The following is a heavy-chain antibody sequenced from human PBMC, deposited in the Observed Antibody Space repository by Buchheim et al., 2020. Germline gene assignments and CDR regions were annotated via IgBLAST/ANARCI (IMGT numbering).Heavy chain of an antibody. J-gene: IGHJ3*02. Sequence: EVQLVESGGGLVQPGGSLRLSCAASGFTFSSYSMNWVRQAPGKGLEWGSYISSSSSTIYYADSVKGRFTISRDNAKNSLYLQMNSLRDEDTAVYYCARRLSGVCSSTSCYDAFDIWGQGT. V-gene: IGHV3-48*02. CDR2: ISSSSSTI. CDR3: ARRLSGVCSSTSCYDAFDI. D-gene: IGHD2-2*01. CDR1: GFTFSSYS.